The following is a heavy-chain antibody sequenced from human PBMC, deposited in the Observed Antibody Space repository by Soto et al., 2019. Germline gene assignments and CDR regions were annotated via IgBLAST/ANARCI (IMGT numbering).Heavy chain of an antibody. V-gene: IGHV3-48*02. CDR3: ARGGVDYYDSSGYYQLDY. CDR2: ISSSSSTI. J-gene: IGHJ4*02. Sequence: PGGSLRLSCAASGFTFSSYSMNWVRQAPGKGLEWVSCISSSSSTIYYADSVKGRFTISRDNAKNALYLQMNSLRDEDTAVYYCARGGVDYYDSSGYYQLDYWGQGTLVTVSS. D-gene: IGHD3-22*01. CDR1: GFTFSSYS.